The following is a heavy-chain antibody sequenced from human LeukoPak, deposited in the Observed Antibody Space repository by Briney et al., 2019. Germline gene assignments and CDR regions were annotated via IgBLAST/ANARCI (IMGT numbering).Heavy chain of an antibody. D-gene: IGHD3-16*01. V-gene: IGHV3-30*02. CDR2: IRYDGSDK. J-gene: IGHJ4*02. CDR3: AHRLGGVTDY. CDR1: GFTFSNYG. Sequence: GGSLRLSCAASGFTFSNYGMHWVRQAPGKGLEWVAFIRYDGSDKYYADSVKGRFTISRDNSKNTLYVQMNSLRVEDTAVYYCAHRLGGVTDYWGQGTLVTVSS.